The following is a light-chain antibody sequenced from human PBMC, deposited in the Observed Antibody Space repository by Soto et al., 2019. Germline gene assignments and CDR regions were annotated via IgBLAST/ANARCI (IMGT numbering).Light chain of an antibody. CDR2: DAS. CDR3: QQYHSYYPWT. CDR1: QSISSW. J-gene: IGKJ1*01. Sequence: DIQMTQSPSALSASVGDRVTFTCRASQSISSWLAWYQQKPGKAPKLLIYDASNLETGVPSRFSGSWSGTDFSLTISSLQADDFASYYCQQYHSYYPWTFGQVTKVEIK. V-gene: IGKV1-5*01.